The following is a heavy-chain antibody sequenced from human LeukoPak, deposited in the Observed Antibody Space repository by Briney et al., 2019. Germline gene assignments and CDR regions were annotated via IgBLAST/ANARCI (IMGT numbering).Heavy chain of an antibody. Sequence: PSETLSLTCTVSGGSISSYYWSWIRQPPGKGLEWIGYIYYSGSTNYNPSLKSRVTISVDTSKNQFSLKLSSVTAADTAVYYCARGPGYSSSWYDYYYGMDVWGQGTTVTVSS. CDR1: GGSISSYY. CDR3: ARGPGYSSSWYDYYYGMDV. D-gene: IGHD6-13*01. CDR2: IYYSGST. V-gene: IGHV4-59*01. J-gene: IGHJ6*02.